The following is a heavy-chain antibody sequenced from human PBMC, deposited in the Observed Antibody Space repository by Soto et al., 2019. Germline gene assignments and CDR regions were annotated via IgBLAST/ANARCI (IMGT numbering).Heavy chain of an antibody. Sequence: QVQLVESGGGVVQPGRSLRLSCAASGFTFSSYAMHWVRQAPGKGLEWVAVISYDGSNKYYADSVKGRFTISRDNSKNTLYLRMNSLRAEDRAVYYCARGPSRGYYYDYSDYGMDVWGQGTTVTVSS. J-gene: IGHJ6*02. CDR3: ARGPSRGYYYDYSDYGMDV. V-gene: IGHV3-30-3*01. CDR2: ISYDGSNK. D-gene: IGHD3-22*01. CDR1: GFTFSSYA.